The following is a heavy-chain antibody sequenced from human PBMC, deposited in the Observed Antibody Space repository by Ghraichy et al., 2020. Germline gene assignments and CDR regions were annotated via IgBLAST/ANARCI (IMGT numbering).Heavy chain of an antibody. CDR2: INHSGST. V-gene: IGHV4-34*01. Sequence: SQTLSLTCAVYGGSFSGYYWSWIRQPPGKGLEWIGEINHSGSTNYNPSLKSRVTISVDTSKNQFSLKLSSVTAADTAVYYCARGSWEYYYGSGSYTYWGQGTLVTVSS. CDR1: GGSFSGYY. D-gene: IGHD3-10*01. CDR3: ARGSWEYYYGSGSYTY. J-gene: IGHJ4*02.